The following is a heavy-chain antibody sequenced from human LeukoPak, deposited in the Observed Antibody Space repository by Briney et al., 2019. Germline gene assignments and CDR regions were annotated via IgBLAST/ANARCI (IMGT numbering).Heavy chain of an antibody. D-gene: IGHD3-10*01. CDR3: ARAVGKTSNYNY. J-gene: IGHJ4*02. CDR1: GGSISSSSYY. Sequence: PSETLSLTCTVSGGSISSSSYYWGWIRQPPGKGLEWIGSIYYSGSTYYNPSLKSRVTISVDTSKNQFSLKLSSVTAADTALYYCARAVGKTSNYNYRGQGTLVTVSS. CDR2: IYYSGST. V-gene: IGHV4-39*01.